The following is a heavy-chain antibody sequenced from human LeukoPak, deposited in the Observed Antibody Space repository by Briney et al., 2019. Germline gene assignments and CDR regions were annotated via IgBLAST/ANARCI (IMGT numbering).Heavy chain of an antibody. J-gene: IGHJ6*03. V-gene: IGHV1-69*05. D-gene: IGHD1-7*01. CDR3: AKEMNWNYVGYYYYYMDV. CDR2: IIPIFGTA. CDR1: GGTFSSYA. Sequence: VASVKVSCKASGGTFSSYAISWVRQAPGQGLEWMGRIIPIFGTANYAQKFQGRVTITTDESTSTAYMELSSLRSEDTAVYYCAKEMNWNYVGYYYYYMDVWGKGTTVTASS.